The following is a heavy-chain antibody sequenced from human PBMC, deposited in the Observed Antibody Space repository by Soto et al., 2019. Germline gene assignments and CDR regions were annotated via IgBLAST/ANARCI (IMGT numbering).Heavy chain of an antibody. CDR3: ARRYGPGFDY. V-gene: IGHV4-61*01. CDR1: GGSISRWSSS. D-gene: IGHD4-17*01. Sequence: SETLSLTRAVSGGSISRWSSSWSWIRQPPGKGLEWIGYIYYSGSTNYNPSLKSRVTISVDTSKNQFSLKLSSVTAADTAVYYCARRYGPGFDYWGQGTVVTVS. CDR2: IYYSGST. J-gene: IGHJ4*02.